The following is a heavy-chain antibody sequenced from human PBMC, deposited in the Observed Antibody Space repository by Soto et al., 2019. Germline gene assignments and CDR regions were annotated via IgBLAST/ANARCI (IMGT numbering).Heavy chain of an antibody. Sequence: GGSLRLSCAASGFTFSSYAMHWVRQAPGKGLEWVAVISYDGSNKYYADSVKGRFTISRDNSKNTLYLQMNSLRAEDTAVYYCARGPPRDFWSGYYPPGAYYYGMDVWGQGTTVTVSS. CDR3: ARGPPRDFWSGYYPPGAYYYGMDV. CDR2: ISYDGSNK. CDR1: GFTFSSYA. D-gene: IGHD3-3*01. V-gene: IGHV3-30-3*01. J-gene: IGHJ6*02.